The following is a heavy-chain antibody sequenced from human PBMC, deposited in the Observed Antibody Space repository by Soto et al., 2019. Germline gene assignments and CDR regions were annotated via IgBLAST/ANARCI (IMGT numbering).Heavy chain of an antibody. CDR1: GGSISSGGYF. CDR3: ARLRGLYCGGDCYPATPNWFDP. CDR2: IYHSWST. Sequence: QLQLQESGSGLVKPSQNLSLTCAVSGGSISSGGYFWSWIRQPPGKGLEWIVYIYHSWSTYYNPSLESRVSISVDRSKNQFSLKLSSVTAADTAVYYCARLRGLYCGGDCYPATPNWFDPCGQGTLVTVSS. D-gene: IGHD2-21*02. V-gene: IGHV4-30-2*01. J-gene: IGHJ5*02.